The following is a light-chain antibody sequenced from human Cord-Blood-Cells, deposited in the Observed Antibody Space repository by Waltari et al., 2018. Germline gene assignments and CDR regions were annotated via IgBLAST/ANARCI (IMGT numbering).Light chain of an antibody. Sequence: EIVLTQSPGTLSLSPGERATLSCRASQSVSSSYLAWYQQKPGQAPRHIIYGASTRATGIPDRFSGSGSGTDFTLTISRLEPEDFAVYYCQQYGSSLITFGQGTRLEIK. CDR2: GAS. CDR3: QQYGSSLIT. J-gene: IGKJ5*01. CDR1: QSVSSSY. V-gene: IGKV3-20*01.